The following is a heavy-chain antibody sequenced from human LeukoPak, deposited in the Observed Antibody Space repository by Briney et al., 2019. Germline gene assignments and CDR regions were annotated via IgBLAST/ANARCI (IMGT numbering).Heavy chain of an antibody. CDR3: AREDDSWGPNNLDL. V-gene: IGHV3-48*01. CDR1: AFTFSDYS. J-gene: IGHJ3*01. Sequence: PGGSLRLSCAASAFTFSDYSMNWVRQAPGKGLEWISYIDTSSSTMYYADSVMGRFTISRDNAKESLYLQMNSLRAEDTAVYYCAREDDSWGPNNLDLWGQGTMVTVSS. D-gene: IGHD7-27*01. CDR2: IDTSSSTM.